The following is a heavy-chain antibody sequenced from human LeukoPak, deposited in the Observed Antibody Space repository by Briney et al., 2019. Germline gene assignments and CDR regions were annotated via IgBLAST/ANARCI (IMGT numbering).Heavy chain of an antibody. CDR3: ARFKAGFFYYMDV. CDR1: GVSISSSY. Sequence: SETLSLTCTVSGVSISSSYWRWIRQPPGKGLEWIGYIYYTGSTNYNPSLRSRVTISVDTSKNQFSLKLSSVTAADTAVYYCARFKAGFFYYMDVWGKGTTVTVSS. V-gene: IGHV4-59*08. CDR2: IYYTGST. J-gene: IGHJ6*03. D-gene: IGHD3-10*01.